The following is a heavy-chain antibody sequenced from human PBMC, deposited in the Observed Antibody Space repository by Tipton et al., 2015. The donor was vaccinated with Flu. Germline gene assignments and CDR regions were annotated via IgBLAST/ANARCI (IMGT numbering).Heavy chain of an antibody. D-gene: IGHD2-2*01. CDR2: IYYSGST. J-gene: IGHJ5*02. CDR1: GGSISSYY. V-gene: IGHV4-59*12. CDR3: VRDGCSSTSCYQWFDP. Sequence: TLSLTCTVSGGSISSYYWSWIRQPPGKGLEWIGYIYYSGSTNYNPSLKSRVTISVDTSKNQFSLKLSSVTAADTAVYYCVRDGCSSTSCYQWFDPWGQGTLVTVSS.